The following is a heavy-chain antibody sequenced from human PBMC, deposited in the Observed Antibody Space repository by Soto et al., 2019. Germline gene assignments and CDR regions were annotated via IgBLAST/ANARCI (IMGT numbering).Heavy chain of an antibody. CDR3: ARGLRLFYFDY. CDR1: GGSINSGGYS. Sequence: SETLSLTCAVSGGSINSGGYSWGWIRQPPGKGLEWIGYFFYSGSTHYNPSLKTRVAISVDRSKNQFSLELSSVTAADTAVYFCARGLRLFYFDYWGQGAPVTVSS. V-gene: IGHV4-30-2*01. D-gene: IGHD2-21*01. CDR2: FFYSGST. J-gene: IGHJ4*02.